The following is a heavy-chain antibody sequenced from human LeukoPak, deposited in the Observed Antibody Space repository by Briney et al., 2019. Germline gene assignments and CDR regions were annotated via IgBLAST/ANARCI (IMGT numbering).Heavy chain of an antibody. D-gene: IGHD6-6*01. Sequence: ASVKVSCKASGYIFTSYYMHWVRQAPGQGPEWMGIINPSGGSTTYAQKFQGRVTMTGDMSTSTVYMELSSLRSEDTAVYYCAKDLLEPGSSARGVYYYYMDVWGKGTTVTVSS. CDR3: AKDLLEPGSSARGVYYYYMDV. J-gene: IGHJ6*03. V-gene: IGHV1-46*01. CDR2: INPSGGST. CDR1: GYIFTSYY.